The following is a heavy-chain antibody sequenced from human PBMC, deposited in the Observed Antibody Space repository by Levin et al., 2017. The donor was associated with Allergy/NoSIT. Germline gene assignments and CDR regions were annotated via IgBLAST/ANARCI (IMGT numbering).Heavy chain of an antibody. J-gene: IGHJ4*02. CDR2: INHSGST. CDR1: GGSFSGYY. D-gene: IGHD1-26*01. CDR3: ARGRLGVGATNYFDY. Sequence: PSETLSLTCAVYGGSFSGYYWSWIRQPPGKGLEWIGEINHSGSTNYNPSLKSRVTISVDTSKNQFSLKLSSVTAADTAVYYCARGRLGVGATNYFDYWGQGTLVTVSS. V-gene: IGHV4-34*01.